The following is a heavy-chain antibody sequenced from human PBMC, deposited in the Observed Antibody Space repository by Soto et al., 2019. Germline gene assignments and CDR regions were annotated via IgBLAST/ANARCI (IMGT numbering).Heavy chain of an antibody. J-gene: IGHJ4*02. CDR1: GYTFTSYG. CDR3: AREYAQPFIAVAGQNPYFDY. D-gene: IGHD6-19*01. CDR2: ISAYNGNT. Sequence: ASVKVSCKASGYTFTSYGISWVRQAPGQGLEWMGWISAYNGNTNYAQKLQGRVTMTTDTSTSTAYMELRSLRSDDTAVYYCAREYAQPFIAVAGQNPYFDYWGQGTLVTVSS. V-gene: IGHV1-18*01.